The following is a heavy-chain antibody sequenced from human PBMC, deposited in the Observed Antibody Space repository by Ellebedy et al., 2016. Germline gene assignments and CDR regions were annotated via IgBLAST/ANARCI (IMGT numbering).Heavy chain of an antibody. D-gene: IGHD3-10*01. CDR3: ARVITMVRGVFDY. CDR1: GGSISSGDYY. Sequence: SETLSLTCTVSGGSISSGDYYWSWIRQPPGKGLEWIGSIYYSGSTYYNPSLKSRVTISVDTSKNQFSLKLSSVTAADTAVYYCARVITMVRGVFDYWGQGTLVTVSS. J-gene: IGHJ4*02. V-gene: IGHV4-30-4*01. CDR2: IYYSGST.